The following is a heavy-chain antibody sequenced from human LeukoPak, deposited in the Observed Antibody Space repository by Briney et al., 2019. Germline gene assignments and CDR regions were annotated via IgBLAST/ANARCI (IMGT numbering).Heavy chain of an antibody. CDR2: INYSGST. CDR3: ARTRYSYGLFDP. J-gene: IGHJ5*02. Sequence: SETLSLPCAVYGGSFSGYYWSWIRQPPGKGLEWIGEINYSGSTNYNPSLKSRVTISVDTSKNQFSLKLSSVTAADTAVYYCARTRYSYGLFDPWGQGTLVTVSS. V-gene: IGHV4-34*01. D-gene: IGHD5-18*01. CDR1: GGSFSGYY.